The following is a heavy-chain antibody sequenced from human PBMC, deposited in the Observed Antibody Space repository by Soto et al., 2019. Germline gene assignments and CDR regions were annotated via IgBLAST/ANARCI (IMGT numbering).Heavy chain of an antibody. CDR1: GGSISSGGYY. CDR2: IYYSGST. J-gene: IGHJ4*02. Sequence: SETLSLTCTVSGGSISSGGYYWSWIRQHPGKGLEWIGYIYYSGSTYYNPSLKSRVTISVDTSKNQFSLKLSSVTAADTAVYYCARHSSHGNYFDYWGQGTLVTVSS. V-gene: IGHV4-31*03. CDR3: ARHSSHGNYFDY. D-gene: IGHD5-18*01.